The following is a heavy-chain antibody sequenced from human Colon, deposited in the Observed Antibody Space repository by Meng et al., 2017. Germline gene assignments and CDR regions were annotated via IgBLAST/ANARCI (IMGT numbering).Heavy chain of an antibody. CDR2: IYYSGST. D-gene: IGHD1-7*01. J-gene: IGHJ4*02. CDR1: GGSISSYY. CDR3: ARTVGTWHPFSY. Sequence: QVQLQGSGPGLVKPSETLSLTCTVSGGSISSYYWSWIRQPPGKGLEWIGYIYYSGSTNYNPSLRSRVTISVDTSKNQFSLKLSSVTAADTAVYYCARTVGTWHPFSYWGQGTLVTVSS. V-gene: IGHV4-59*01.